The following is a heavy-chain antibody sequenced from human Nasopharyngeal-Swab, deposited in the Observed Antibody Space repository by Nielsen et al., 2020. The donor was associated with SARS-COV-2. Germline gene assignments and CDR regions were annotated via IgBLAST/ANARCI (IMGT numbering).Heavy chain of an antibody. Sequence: GGSLRLSCAASGFTLSSYSMNWVRQAPGKGLEWVASISSSSSYIYYADSVKGRFTISRDNAKNSLYLQMNSLRAEDTAVYYCAREGGYSGYDYDYWGQGTLVTVSS. CDR2: ISSSSSYI. CDR1: GFTLSSYS. J-gene: IGHJ4*02. V-gene: IGHV3-21*01. D-gene: IGHD5-12*01. CDR3: AREGGYSGYDYDY.